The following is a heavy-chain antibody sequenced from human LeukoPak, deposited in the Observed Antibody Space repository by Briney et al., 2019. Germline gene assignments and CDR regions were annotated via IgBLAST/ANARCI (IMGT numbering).Heavy chain of an antibody. D-gene: IGHD4-17*01. CDR2: IYYSGST. V-gene: IGHV4-59*08. Sequence: SETLSLTCTVSGGSISSYYWSWIRQPPGKGLEWIGYIYYSGSTNYNPSLKSRVTISVDTSKNQFSLKLSSVTAADTAVYYCATTVIGPGFGHYYYGMDVWGQGTTVTVSS. CDR3: ATTVIGPGFGHYYYGMDV. CDR1: GGSISSYY. J-gene: IGHJ6*02.